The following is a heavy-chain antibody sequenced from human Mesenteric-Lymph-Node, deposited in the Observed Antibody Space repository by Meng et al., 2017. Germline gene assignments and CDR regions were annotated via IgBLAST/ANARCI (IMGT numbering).Heavy chain of an antibody. V-gene: IGHV1-2*02. CDR2: INPNSGGT. D-gene: IGHD3-22*01. Sequence: ASVKVSCKASGYTFTGYYMHWVRQAPGQGLEWMGWINPNSGGTNYAQKFQGRVTITRDTSISTAYMELSRLRSDDTAVYYCARTYYYDSSGYPNGMDVWGQGTTVTVSS. CDR3: ARTYYYDSSGYPNGMDV. J-gene: IGHJ6*02. CDR1: GYTFTGYY.